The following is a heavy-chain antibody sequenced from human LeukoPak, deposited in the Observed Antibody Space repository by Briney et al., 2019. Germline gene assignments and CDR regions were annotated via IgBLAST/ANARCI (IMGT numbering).Heavy chain of an antibody. V-gene: IGHV3-21*01. CDR2: ISSSGSYK. CDR3: ARDRRQQHTNHYYYYYYMDV. CDR1: GFTFSSYS. J-gene: IGHJ6*03. D-gene: IGHD6-13*01. Sequence: GGSLRLSCAASGFTFSSYSMNWVRQAPGKGLEWVSSISSSGSYKYYADSVKGRFTISRDNAKNSLYLQMNSLRAEDTAVYYCARDRRQQHTNHYYYYYYMDVWGKGTTVTVSS.